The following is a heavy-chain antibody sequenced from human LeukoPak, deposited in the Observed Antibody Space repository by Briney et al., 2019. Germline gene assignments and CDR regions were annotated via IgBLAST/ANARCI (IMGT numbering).Heavy chain of an antibody. CDR1: GYTLTSYD. V-gene: IGHV1-8*01. CDR3: ATELMGSRLPRYFDL. D-gene: IGHD2-8*01. J-gene: IGHJ2*01. Sequence: ASVKVSCKASGYTLTSYDINWVRLATGQGLEWMGWMKPNSGNTGYAQKFQGRVTMTRNTSISTVYMELSSLRSEDTAVYYCATELMGSRLPRYFDLWGRGTLVTVSS. CDR2: MKPNSGNT.